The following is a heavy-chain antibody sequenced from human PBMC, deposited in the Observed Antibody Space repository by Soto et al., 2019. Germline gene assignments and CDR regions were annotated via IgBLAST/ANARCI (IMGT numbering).Heavy chain of an antibody. D-gene: IGHD3-22*01. Sequence: SVKVSYKASGCTFSSYAISCVRQAPGRGLDWMGGIIPIFGTANYAQMFQGRVTITADKSTSTAYMELSSLRSDDTAVYYCARVPFQFSGYYYVYYGMDVWGQGTTVTVSS. J-gene: IGHJ6*02. CDR1: GCTFSSYA. CDR3: ARVPFQFSGYYYVYYGMDV. V-gene: IGHV1-69*06. CDR2: IIPIFGTA.